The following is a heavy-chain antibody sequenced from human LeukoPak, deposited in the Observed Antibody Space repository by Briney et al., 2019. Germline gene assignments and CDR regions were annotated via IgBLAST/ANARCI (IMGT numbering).Heavy chain of an antibody. CDR2: MNSNNANT. J-gene: IGHJ4*02. D-gene: IGHD5-24*01. V-gene: IGHV1-8*01. CDR1: GYTFTSYN. Sequence: ASVKVSCKASGYTFTSYNINWVRQATGQGLEWMGWMNSNNANTGFAQKFQGRVTMTEDTSTDTAYMELSSLRSEDTAVYYCATARWLPSYFDYWGQGTLVTVSS. CDR3: ATARWLPSYFDY.